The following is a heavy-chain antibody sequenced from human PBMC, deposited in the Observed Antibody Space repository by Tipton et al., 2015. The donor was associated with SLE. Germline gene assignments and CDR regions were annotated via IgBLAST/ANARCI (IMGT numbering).Heavy chain of an antibody. CDR3: ARVGAAPGARYFDP. J-gene: IGHJ5*02. CDR1: VDSIISGAYY. Sequence: TLSLTCTVSVDSIISGAYYWSWVRQHPGRGLEWLAYIFYSGSTYYNPSLKSRLNISVDRSNNQFSLKLTSVTAADTAVYYCARVGAAPGARYFDPWGQGMLVTVSS. D-gene: IGHD3-16*01. CDR2: IFYSGST. V-gene: IGHV4-31*03.